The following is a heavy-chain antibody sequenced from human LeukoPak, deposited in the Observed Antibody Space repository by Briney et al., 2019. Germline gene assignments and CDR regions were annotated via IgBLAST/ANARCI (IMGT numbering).Heavy chain of an antibody. V-gene: IGHV4-34*01. D-gene: IGHD4-17*01. Sequence: SETLSLTCAVYGGSFSGYYWSWIRQPPGKGLERIGEINHSGSTNYNPSLKSRVTISVDTSKNQFSLRLSSVTAADTAVYYCARVDYGDYSKDFDYWGQGTLVTVAS. CDR2: INHSGST. J-gene: IGHJ4*02. CDR3: ARVDYGDYSKDFDY. CDR1: GGSFSGYY.